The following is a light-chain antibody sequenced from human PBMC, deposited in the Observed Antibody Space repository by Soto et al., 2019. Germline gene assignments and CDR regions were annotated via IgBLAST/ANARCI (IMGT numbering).Light chain of an antibody. Sequence: EIVMTQSPSTLSVSPGERATLSCRASQSVSSNLAWYQQKPGQAPRLLIYGASSRATGIPVRFSGSGSGTEFTLTISSLQSEDFAVHYCQQYNNWPLTFGQATRLEIK. J-gene: IGKJ5*01. CDR2: GAS. V-gene: IGKV3-15*01. CDR1: QSVSSN. CDR3: QQYNNWPLT.